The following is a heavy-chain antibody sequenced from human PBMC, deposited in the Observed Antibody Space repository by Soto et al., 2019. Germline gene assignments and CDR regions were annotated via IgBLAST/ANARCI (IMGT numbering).Heavy chain of an antibody. CDR1: GDSITSGGYS. Sequence: TLSLTCTVSGDSITSGGYSWTWIRQPPGKGLEWIGYIYHSGTTNYNPSLKSRVTLSLDSSKNQFSLNLKSVTAADTAVYYCAREGTAGTQTAKSFDPWGQTSVLTVPS. CDR2: IYHSGTT. CDR3: AREGTAGTQTAKSFDP. J-gene: IGHJ5*02. D-gene: IGHD2-21*02. V-gene: IGHV4-30-2*01.